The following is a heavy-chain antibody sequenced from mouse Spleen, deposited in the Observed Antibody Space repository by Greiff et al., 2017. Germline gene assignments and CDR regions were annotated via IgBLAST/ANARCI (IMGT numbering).Heavy chain of an antibody. CDR3: ARDQLPYDEGYFDV. D-gene: IGHD2-1*01. CDR1: GFTFSDFY. V-gene: IGHV7-1*01. Sequence: EVQGVESGGGLVQSGRSLRLSCATSGFTFSDFYMEWVRQAPGKGLEWIAASRNKANDYTTEYSASVKGRFIVSRDTSQSILYLQMNALRAEDTAIYYCARDQLPYDEGYFDVWGAGTTVTVSS. J-gene: IGHJ1*01. CDR2: SRNKANDYTT.